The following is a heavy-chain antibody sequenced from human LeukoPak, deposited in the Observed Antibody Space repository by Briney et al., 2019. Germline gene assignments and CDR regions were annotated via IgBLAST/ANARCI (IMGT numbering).Heavy chain of an antibody. CDR3: ASVETKMGTYYYNSSGYVGDY. J-gene: IGHJ4*02. Sequence: GASVKVSCKASGYTFTSYGISWVRQAPGHALDWIGWISAYNGNTNYAQKLQGRVTMPTDPSTSTAHMELRSLRSDDTAVYYCASVETKMGTYYYNSSGYVGDYWGQGTLVTVSS. V-gene: IGHV1-18*01. CDR1: GYTFTSYG. CDR2: ISAYNGNT. D-gene: IGHD3-22*01.